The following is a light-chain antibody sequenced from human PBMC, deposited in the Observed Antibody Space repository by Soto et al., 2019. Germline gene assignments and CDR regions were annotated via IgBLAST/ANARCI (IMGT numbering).Light chain of an antibody. V-gene: IGKV3-15*01. CDR1: HSVSTR. CDR3: QHYTNWPLT. Sequence: EIVMTQSPATLPVSPGERATLSCRASHSVSTRLAWYQQKPGQAPRLLIYDASTRATGLPARFSGSGSGTDFTLTISSLQSEDFAVYYCQHYTNWPLTFGGGTKVEIK. CDR2: DAS. J-gene: IGKJ4*01.